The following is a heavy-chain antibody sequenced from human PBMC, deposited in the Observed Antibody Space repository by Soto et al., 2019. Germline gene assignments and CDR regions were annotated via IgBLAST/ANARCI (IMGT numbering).Heavy chain of an antibody. J-gene: IGHJ4*02. CDR3: ARNAV. V-gene: IGHV3-7*05. CDR1: GFTFSASW. CDR2: IKPDGSGK. Sequence: PGGSLRLSCAASGFTFSASWLTWVRQRPGKGLEWVANIKPDGSGKYYVDSVRGRFTISRDNTKNSLDLQMDSLRVEDTAVYYCARNAVWSQGTLVTVSS.